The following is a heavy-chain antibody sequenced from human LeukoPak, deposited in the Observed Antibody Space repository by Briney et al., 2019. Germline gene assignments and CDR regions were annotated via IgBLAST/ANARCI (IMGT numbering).Heavy chain of an antibody. CDR3: AIHSSSWCYFDY. J-gene: IGHJ4*02. CDR1: GGSISSGDYY. V-gene: IGHV4-30-4*01. D-gene: IGHD6-13*01. CDR2: IYYSGST. Sequence: PSQTLSLTCTVSGGSISSGDYYWSWIRQPPGKGLEWIGYIYYSGSTYYNPSLKSRVTISVDTSKNQFSLKLSSVTAVDTAVYYCAIHSSSWCYFDYWGQGTLVTVSS.